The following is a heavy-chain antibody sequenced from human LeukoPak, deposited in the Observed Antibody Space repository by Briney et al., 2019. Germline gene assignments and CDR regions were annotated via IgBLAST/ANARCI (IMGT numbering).Heavy chain of an antibody. CDR2: LYSGGNT. D-gene: IGHD2/OR15-2a*01. Sequence: EWVSVLYSGGNTYYADSVRGRFTISRANSKNTLFLQMNSLRDEDTAVYYCARTLYGFYFDYWGQGTLVTVSS. V-gene: IGHV3-66*01. J-gene: IGHJ4*02. CDR3: ARTLYGFYFDY.